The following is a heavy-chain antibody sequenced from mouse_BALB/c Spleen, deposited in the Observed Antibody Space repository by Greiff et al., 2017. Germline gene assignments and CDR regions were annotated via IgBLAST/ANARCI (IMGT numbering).Heavy chain of an antibody. CDR1: GFTFSSYA. CDR3: ARGPIYYGNYVGFDY. J-gene: IGHJ2*01. V-gene: IGHV5-6-5*01. Sequence: EVMLVESGGGLVKPGGSLKLSCAASGFTFSSYAMSWVRQTPEKRLEWVASISSGGSTYYPDSVKGRFTISRDNARNILYLQMSSLRSEDTAMYYCARGPIYYGNYVGFDYWGQGTTLTVSS. CDR2: ISSGGST. D-gene: IGHD2-1*01.